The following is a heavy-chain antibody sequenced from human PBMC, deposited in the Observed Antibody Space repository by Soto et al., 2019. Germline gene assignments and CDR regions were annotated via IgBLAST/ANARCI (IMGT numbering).Heavy chain of an antibody. CDR1: CGSVSSGSYY. D-gene: IGHD5-12*01. CDR3: ARVRRGGGYNFY. Sequence: SETLSLTCTVSCGSVSSGSYYWSWIRQPPGKGLEWIGYIYYSGSTNYNPSIKSRVTISVDTSKNQFSLKLSSVTAADTAVYYCARVRRGGGYNFYWGQGTLVTVYS. CDR2: IYYSGST. J-gene: IGHJ4*02. V-gene: IGHV4-61*01.